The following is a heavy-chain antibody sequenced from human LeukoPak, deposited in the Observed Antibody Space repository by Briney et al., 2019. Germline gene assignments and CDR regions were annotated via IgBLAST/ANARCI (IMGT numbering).Heavy chain of an antibody. D-gene: IGHD1-26*01. CDR3: AADIVGATTRYYYYYMDV. J-gene: IGHJ6*03. CDR2: IVVRSGNT. V-gene: IGHV1-58*02. CDR1: VFSFTNSA. Sequence: VAAVNVSFKSSVFSFTNSAMQWVRQARGQGLGGIGWIVVRSGNTNYAKKFQERVTITRDMSTSTAYMELSSLRSEDTAVYYCAADIVGATTRYYYYYMDVWGKGTTVTVSS.